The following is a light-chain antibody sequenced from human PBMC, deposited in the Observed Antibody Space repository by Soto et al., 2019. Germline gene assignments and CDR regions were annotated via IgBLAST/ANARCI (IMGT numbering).Light chain of an antibody. CDR1: SSDIGVYNY. J-gene: IGLJ1*01. CDR3: SSYTSSSPYV. V-gene: IGLV2-14*01. CDR2: EVS. Sequence: QSVLTQPASVSGSPGQSITISCTGTSSDIGVYNYVSWYQQHPGKAPKLMIYEVSNRPSGVSNRFSGSKSGNTASLTISGLQGEDEADYYCSSYTSSSPYVFGTGTKLTVL.